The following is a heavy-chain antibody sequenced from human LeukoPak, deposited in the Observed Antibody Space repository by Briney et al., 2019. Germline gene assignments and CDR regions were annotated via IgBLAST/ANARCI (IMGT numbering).Heavy chain of an antibody. D-gene: IGHD1-26*01. CDR2: IHTSGES. V-gene: IGHV4-4*09. CDR1: GASISNYY. J-gene: IGHJ4*02. CDR3: ARLGSYHDF. Sequence: SETLSLTCTVSGASISNYYWSWIRRTSEKGLEWMGHIHTSGESRYYPSLESRLTMSIDTSRNQLSLKLASVTAADTAVYFCARLGSYHDFWGQGALVTVSS.